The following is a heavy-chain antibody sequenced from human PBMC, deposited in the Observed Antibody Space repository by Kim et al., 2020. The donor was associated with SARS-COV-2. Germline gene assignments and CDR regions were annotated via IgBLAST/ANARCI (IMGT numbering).Heavy chain of an antibody. Sequence: SETLSLTCTVSSGSISSNYWSWIRQPAGEGLEWIGRIYSSGNTYYNPSLQSRVTFSLDTSKNQFSLRLTSVTAADTAVYYCATGWGKHLVRTWGQGIVVT. V-gene: IGHV4-4*07. CDR1: SGSISSNY. D-gene: IGHD6-6*01. CDR2: IYSSGNT. J-gene: IGHJ4*02. CDR3: ATGWGKHLVRT.